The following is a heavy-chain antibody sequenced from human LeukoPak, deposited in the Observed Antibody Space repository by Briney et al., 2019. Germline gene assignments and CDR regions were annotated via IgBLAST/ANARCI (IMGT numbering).Heavy chain of an antibody. J-gene: IGHJ4*02. Sequence: GSLRLSCAASGFTFSDYYMSWIRQPPGKGLERIGEINHSGSTNYNPSLKSRVTISVDTSKNQFSLKLSSVTAADTAVYYCARGLGIAVAGRGFDYWGQGTLVTVSS. CDR3: ARGLGIAVAGRGFDY. CDR2: INHSGST. V-gene: IGHV4-34*01. D-gene: IGHD6-19*01. CDR1: GFTFSDYY.